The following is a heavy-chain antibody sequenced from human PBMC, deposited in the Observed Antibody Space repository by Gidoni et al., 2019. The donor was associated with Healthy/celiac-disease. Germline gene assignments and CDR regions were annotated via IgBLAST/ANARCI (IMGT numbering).Heavy chain of an antibody. CDR1: GFTFSSYA. J-gene: IGHJ4*02. CDR3: AKGPDVWGSYLYFDY. CDR2: ISGSGGST. V-gene: IGHV3-23*01. D-gene: IGHD3-16*01. Sequence: EVQLLESGGGLLQPGGSLRLSCAASGFTFSSYAMSWVRQAPGKGLEWVSAISGSGGSTYYADSVKGRVTISRDNSKNTLYLQMNSLRAEDTAVYYCAKGPDVWGSYLYFDYWGQGTLVTVSS.